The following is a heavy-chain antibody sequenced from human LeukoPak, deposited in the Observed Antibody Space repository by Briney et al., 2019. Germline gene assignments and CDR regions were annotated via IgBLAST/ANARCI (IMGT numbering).Heavy chain of an antibody. CDR1: GFTFSSYA. J-gene: IGHJ1*01. V-gene: IGHV3-30-3*01. CDR2: ISYDGSNK. CDR3: AKKAEGYGDSVTQH. D-gene: IGHD4-17*01. Sequence: PGGSLRLSCAASGFTFSSYAMHWVRQAPGKGLEWVAVISYDGSNKYYADSVKGRFTISRDNSKNTLYLQMNSLRVDDTALYYCAKKAEGYGDSVTQHWGQGTLVTVSS.